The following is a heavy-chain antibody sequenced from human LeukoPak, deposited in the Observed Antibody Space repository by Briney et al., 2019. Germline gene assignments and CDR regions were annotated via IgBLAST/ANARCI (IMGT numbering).Heavy chain of an antibody. J-gene: IGHJ3*02. CDR3: ARRYYYDSSGYSADDAFDI. CDR1: GGSISSYY. V-gene: IGHV4-59*01. D-gene: IGHD3-22*01. CDR2: IYYSGST. Sequence: SETLSLTCTVSGGSISSYYWSWIRQPPGKGLEWIGYIYYSGSTNYNPSLKSRVTISVDTSKNQFSLKLSSVTAADTAVYYCARRYYYDSSGYSADDAFDIWGQGTMVTVSS.